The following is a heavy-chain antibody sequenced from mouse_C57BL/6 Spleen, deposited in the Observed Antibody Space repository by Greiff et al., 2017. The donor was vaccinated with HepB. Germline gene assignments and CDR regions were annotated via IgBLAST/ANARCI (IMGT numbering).Heavy chain of an antibody. J-gene: IGHJ2*01. V-gene: IGHV1-15*01. CDR1: GYTFTDYE. CDR3: TRRGQDYFDY. Sequence: VQLQQSGAELVRPGASVTLSCKASGYTFTDYEMHWVKQTPVHGLEWIGAIDPETGGTAYNQKFKGKAILTADKSSSTAYMELRSLTSEDSAVYYGTRRGQDYFDYWGQGTTLTVSS. CDR2: IDPETGGT.